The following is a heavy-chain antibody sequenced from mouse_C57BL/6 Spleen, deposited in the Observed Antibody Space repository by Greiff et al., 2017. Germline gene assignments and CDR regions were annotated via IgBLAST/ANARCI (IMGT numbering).Heavy chain of an antibody. CDR1: GYSITSGYY. V-gene: IGHV3-6*01. CDR2: ISYDGSN. Sequence: EVKLVESGPGLVKPSQSLSLTCSVTGYSITSGYYWNWIRQFPGNKLEWMGYISYDGSNNYNPSLKNRISITRDTSKNQFFLKLNSVTTEDTATYYCARDKVYYGSSYAMDYWGQGTSVTVSS. J-gene: IGHJ4*01. D-gene: IGHD1-1*01. CDR3: ARDKVYYGSSYAMDY.